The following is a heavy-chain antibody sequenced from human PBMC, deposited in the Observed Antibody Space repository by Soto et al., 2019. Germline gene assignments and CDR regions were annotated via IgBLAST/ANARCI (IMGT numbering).Heavy chain of an antibody. Sequence: EVQLLESGGGLVQPGGSLRLSCAASGFTFSSYAMSWVRQAPGKGLEWVSAISGSGGSTYYADSVKGRFTISRDNSKNTLYLKMNSLRAEDTAVYYCAKEGGDCSGGSCYRPAGGMDVWGQGTTVTVSS. J-gene: IGHJ6*02. CDR2: ISGSGGST. CDR1: GFTFSSYA. CDR3: AKEGGDCSGGSCYRPAGGMDV. D-gene: IGHD2-15*01. V-gene: IGHV3-23*01.